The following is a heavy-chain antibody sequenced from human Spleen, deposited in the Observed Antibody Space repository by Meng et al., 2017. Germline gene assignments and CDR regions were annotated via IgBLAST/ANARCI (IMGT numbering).Heavy chain of an antibody. CDR2: IYSGGST. CDR3: AKDLYVGIAAHEFDY. J-gene: IGHJ4*02. CDR1: GFTVSSNY. D-gene: IGHD6-13*01. V-gene: IGHV3-53*05. Sequence: GGSLRLSCAASGFTVSSNYMSWVRQAPGKGLEWVSVIYSGGSTYYADSVKGRFTISRDNSKNSLYLQMNSLRAEDTALYYCAKDLYVGIAAHEFDYWGQGTLVTVSS.